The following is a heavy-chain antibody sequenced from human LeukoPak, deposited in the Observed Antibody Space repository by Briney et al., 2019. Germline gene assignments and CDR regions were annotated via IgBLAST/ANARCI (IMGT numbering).Heavy chain of an antibody. J-gene: IGHJ4*02. CDR3: AMSPYDSSGYCFDY. CDR1: GGTFSSYA. D-gene: IGHD3-22*01. CDR2: IIPIFGTA. V-gene: IGHV1-69*05. Sequence: ASVKVSCKASGGTFSSYAISWVRQAPGQGLEWMGGIIPIFGTANYAQKFQGRVTITTDESTSTAYMELSSLRSEDTAVYYCAMSPYDSSGYCFDYWGQGTLVTVSS.